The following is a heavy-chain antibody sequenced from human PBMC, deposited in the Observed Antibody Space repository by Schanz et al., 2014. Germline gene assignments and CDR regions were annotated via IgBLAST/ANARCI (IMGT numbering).Heavy chain of an antibody. CDR1: GFTFSAYA. V-gene: IGHV3-23*01. CDR2: IGVDGTTT. J-gene: IGHJ5*01. Sequence: EVQLLESGGGLVQPGGSLRLSCAASGFTFSAYAMTWVRQIPGKGLEWVSVIGVDGTTTYYADSVKGRFTISRDNSKNTLYLQMNSLRAEDTAVYYCAKTPREYCNYDNCPNWFDSWGQGTLVTASS. D-gene: IGHD2-15*01. CDR3: AKTPREYCNYDNCPNWFDS.